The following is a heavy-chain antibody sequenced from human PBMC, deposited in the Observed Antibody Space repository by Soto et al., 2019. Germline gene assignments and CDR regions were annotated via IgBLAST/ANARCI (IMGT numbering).Heavy chain of an antibody. D-gene: IGHD3-16*01. CDR3: ARYLYDSKFDY. CDR2: IYYSGST. Sequence: QVQLQESGPGLVKPSETLSLTCTVSGGSISSYYWSWIRQPPGKGLEWIGYIYYSGSTNYNPSLKSRVTISVDTSKNQFSLKLSSVTAADTAVYYCARYLYDSKFDYWGQGTLVTVSS. CDR1: GGSISSYY. J-gene: IGHJ4*02. V-gene: IGHV4-59*01.